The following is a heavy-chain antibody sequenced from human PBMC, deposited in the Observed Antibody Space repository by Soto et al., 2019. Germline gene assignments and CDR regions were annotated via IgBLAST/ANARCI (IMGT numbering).Heavy chain of an antibody. V-gene: IGHV1-8*01. J-gene: IGHJ5*02. CDR2: MNPNSGNT. CDR1: GYTFTSYD. Sequence: QVQLVQSGAEVKKPGASVKVSCKASGYTFTSYDINWVRQATGQGLEWMGWMNPNSGNTGYAQKFQGRVTMTRNTSISTAYMELSSLRSEDTAVYYCARGKGSSWYFWVWVGGWFDPWGQGTLVTVSS. D-gene: IGHD6-13*01. CDR3: ARGKGSSWYFWVWVGGWFDP.